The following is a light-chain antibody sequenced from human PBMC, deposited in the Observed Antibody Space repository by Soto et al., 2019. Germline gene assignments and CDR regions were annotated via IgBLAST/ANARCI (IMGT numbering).Light chain of an antibody. CDR2: EVS. CDR1: SSDVGGYNY. V-gene: IGLV2-14*01. J-gene: IGLJ1*01. Sequence: QSALTQPASVSGSPGQSITISCNGTSSDVGGYNYVSWYQQHPGKAPKLMIYEVSNRPSGVSNRFSGSKSGNTASLTISGLQAEDEADYNCSSYTSSSTYVFGTGTKLTVL. CDR3: SSYTSSSTYV.